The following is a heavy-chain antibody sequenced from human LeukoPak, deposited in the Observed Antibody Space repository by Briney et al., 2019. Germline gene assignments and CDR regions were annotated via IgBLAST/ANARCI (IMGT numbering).Heavy chain of an antibody. CDR3: ARLDYDSSGYSQPLYWYFDL. CDR2: INHSGST. Sequence: SEALSLTCAVSGGSFSGYYWSWIRQPPGKGLEWIGEINHSGSTNYNPSLKSRVTISVDTSKNQFSLKLSSVTAADTAVYYCARLDYDSSGYSQPLYWYFDLWGRGTLVTVSS. J-gene: IGHJ2*01. V-gene: IGHV4-34*01. CDR1: GGSFSGYY. D-gene: IGHD3-22*01.